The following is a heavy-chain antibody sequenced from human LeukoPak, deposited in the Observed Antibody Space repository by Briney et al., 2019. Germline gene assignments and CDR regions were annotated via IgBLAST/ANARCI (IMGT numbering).Heavy chain of an antibody. J-gene: IGHJ4*02. CDR3: GRGGYSCYEFDY. D-gene: IGHD5-12*01. Sequence: GESLKISCRASGNSFSTNWIGWVRQMPGKGLEGMGVFYPGNSDTRYTPSFQGQVTISTDKSISTAYRQGSSPKASDSVMYYCGRGGYSCYEFDYWGQGTLVTVSS. CDR2: FYPGNSDT. V-gene: IGHV5-51*01. CDR1: GNSFSTNW.